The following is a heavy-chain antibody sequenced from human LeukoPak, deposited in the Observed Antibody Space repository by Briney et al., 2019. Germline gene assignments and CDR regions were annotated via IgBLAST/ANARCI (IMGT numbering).Heavy chain of an antibody. J-gene: IGHJ4*02. CDR1: GGSISSYY. V-gene: IGHV4-4*07. D-gene: IGHD3-22*01. CDR3: ARSPDYYDSSGSLDY. Sequence: SETLSLTCTVSGGSISSYYWSWIRQPAGKGLEWIGRIYTSGSTNYNPSLKGRVTMSVDTSKNQFSLKLSSVTAADTAVYYCARSPDYYDSSGSLDYWGQGSLVTVSS. CDR2: IYTSGST.